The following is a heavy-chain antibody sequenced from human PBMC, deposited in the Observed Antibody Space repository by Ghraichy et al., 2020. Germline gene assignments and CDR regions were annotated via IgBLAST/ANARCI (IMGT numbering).Heavy chain of an antibody. CDR2: IYYSGST. Sequence: SETLSLTCTVSGGSISSSSYYWGWIRQPPGKGLEWIGSIYYSGSTYYNPSLKSRVTISVDTSKNQFSLKLSSVTAADTAVYYCARQGPYYDFWSGYYTAILGDFDYWGQGTLVTVSS. CDR1: GGSISSSSYY. V-gene: IGHV4-39*01. J-gene: IGHJ4*02. D-gene: IGHD3-3*01. CDR3: ARQGPYYDFWSGYYTAILGDFDY.